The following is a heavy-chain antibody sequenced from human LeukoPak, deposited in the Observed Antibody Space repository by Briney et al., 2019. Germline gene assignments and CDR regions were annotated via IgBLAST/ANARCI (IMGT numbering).Heavy chain of an antibody. CDR2: LSYDGSDK. V-gene: IGHV3-30*03. J-gene: IGHJ4*02. Sequence: PGGSLRLSCAASGFTFSSYGMHWVRQAPGKGLEWVAVLSYDGSDKYYADSVKGRFTISRDNSKNTVYLQMNSLRTEDTAVYYCARPSPPGDGYNPCDYWGPGALVIVSS. CDR3: ARPSPPGDGYNPCDY. CDR1: GFTFSSYG. D-gene: IGHD5-24*01.